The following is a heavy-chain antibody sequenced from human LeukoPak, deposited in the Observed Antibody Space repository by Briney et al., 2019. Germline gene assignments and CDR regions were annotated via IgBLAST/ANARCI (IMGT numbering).Heavy chain of an antibody. D-gene: IGHD3-22*01. Sequence: GGSLRLSCTVSGFTFSDHYMEWVRQAPGKGLEWVGRSRDKANSYTTEYAASVKGRFTISRDDSKNSLYLQMNSLKTEDTAVYYCAGTHSSGLHVFDIWGQGTKVTVSS. CDR2: SRDKANSYTT. V-gene: IGHV3-72*01. J-gene: IGHJ3*02. CDR1: GFTFSDHY. CDR3: AGTHSSGLHVFDI.